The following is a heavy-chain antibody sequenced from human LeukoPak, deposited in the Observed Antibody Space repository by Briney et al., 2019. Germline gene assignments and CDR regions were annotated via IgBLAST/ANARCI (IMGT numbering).Heavy chain of an antibody. CDR2: INSDGGRT. CDR3: ARRIQGMAPYYFDY. D-gene: IGHD5-24*01. V-gene: IGHV3-74*01. J-gene: IGHJ4*02. CDR1: GFTFSSYW. Sequence: GGSLRLSCTASGFTFSSYWMHWVRHAPGKGLVWVSRINSDGGRTSYADSVKGRFTISRDNAKNTLYLQMNSLRAEDTAVYYCARRIQGMAPYYFDYWGQGTLVTVSS.